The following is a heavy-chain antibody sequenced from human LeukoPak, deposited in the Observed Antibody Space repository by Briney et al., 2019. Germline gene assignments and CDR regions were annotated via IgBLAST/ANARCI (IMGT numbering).Heavy chain of an antibody. Sequence: GGSLRLSCAASGFTFSRYWMSWVRQAPGKGLEWVANINQDGSEKYYVDSVKGRFTISRDNAKNSLYLEMNSLRAEDTAVYYCAREHYFYYMDGWGKGTTVTVSS. CDR3: AREHYFYYMDG. V-gene: IGHV3-7*01. CDR1: GFTFSRYW. J-gene: IGHJ6*03. CDR2: INQDGSEK.